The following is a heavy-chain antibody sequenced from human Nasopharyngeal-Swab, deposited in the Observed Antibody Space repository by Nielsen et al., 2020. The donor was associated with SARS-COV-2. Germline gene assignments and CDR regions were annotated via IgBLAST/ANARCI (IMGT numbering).Heavy chain of an antibody. J-gene: IGHJ6*02. CDR2: INSDGSST. D-gene: IGHD6-19*01. V-gene: IGHV3-74*01. Sequence: GESLKISCAASGFTFSSYWVHWVRQAPGKGLVWVSRINSDGSSTSYADSVKGRFTISRDNSKNTLYLQMNSLRAEDPAVYYCAKAEVAGTWTALGPYYYYGMDVWGQGTTVTVSS. CDR1: GFTFSSYW. CDR3: AKAEVAGTWTALGPYYYYGMDV.